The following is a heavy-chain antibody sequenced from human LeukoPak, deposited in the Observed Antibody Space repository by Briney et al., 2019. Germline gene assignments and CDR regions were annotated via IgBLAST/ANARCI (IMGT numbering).Heavy chain of an antibody. V-gene: IGHV1-69*13. D-gene: IGHD3-22*01. Sequence: SVKVSCKASGGTFSSYAISWVRQAPGQGLEWMGGIIPIFGTANYAQKFQGRVTITADESTSTAYMELSSLRSEDTAVYYCARDHDSSGYLSWYFDYWGQGTLVTVSS. CDR3: ARDHDSSGYLSWYFDY. J-gene: IGHJ4*02. CDR2: IIPIFGTA. CDR1: GGTFSSYA.